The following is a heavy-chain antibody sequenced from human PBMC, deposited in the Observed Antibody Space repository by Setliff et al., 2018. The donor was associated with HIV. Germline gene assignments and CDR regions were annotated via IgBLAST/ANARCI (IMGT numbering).Heavy chain of an antibody. CDR2: INHSGNI. Sequence: SETLSLTCAVYGESFSGYYWSWIRQSPGKGLEWIGGINHSGNINYNPSLKSRVAISADTSKNQFSLKLTAVTAADTAVYYCARVYGVTTLNYYYYYMDVWGKGTTVTVS. CDR3: ARVYGVTTLNYYYYYMDV. V-gene: IGHV4-34*01. CDR1: GESFSGYY. D-gene: IGHD4-17*01. J-gene: IGHJ6*03.